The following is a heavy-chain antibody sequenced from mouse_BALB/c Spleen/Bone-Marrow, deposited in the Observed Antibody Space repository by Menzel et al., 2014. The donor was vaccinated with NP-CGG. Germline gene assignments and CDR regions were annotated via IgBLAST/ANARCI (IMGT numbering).Heavy chain of an antibody. J-gene: IGHJ3*01. CDR1: GYSITSDYA. CDR2: ISYSGST. D-gene: IGHD2-4*01. CDR3: ARYGITKGFAY. V-gene: IGHV3-2*02. Sequence: VLLKQSGPGLVKPSQSLSLTCTVTGYSITSDYAWNWIRQFPGNKLEWMGYISYSGSTSYNPSLKSRISITRDTSKNQFFLQLNSVTTEDTATYYCARYGITKGFAYWGRGTLVTVSA.